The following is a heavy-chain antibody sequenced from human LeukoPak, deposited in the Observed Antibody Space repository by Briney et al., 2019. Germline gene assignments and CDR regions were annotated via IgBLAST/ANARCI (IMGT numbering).Heavy chain of an antibody. J-gene: IGHJ4*02. CDR1: GYTFTGYY. D-gene: IGHD3-16*02. CDR2: INPNSGGT. CDR3: ARGDDYDYVWGSYRHSFDY. Sequence: ASVRVSCKASGYTFTGYYMHWVRQAPGQGLEWMGWINPNSGGTNYAQKFQGRVTMTRDTSISTAYMELSRLRSDDTAVYYCARGDDYDYVWGSYRHSFDYWGQGTLVTVSS. V-gene: IGHV1-2*02.